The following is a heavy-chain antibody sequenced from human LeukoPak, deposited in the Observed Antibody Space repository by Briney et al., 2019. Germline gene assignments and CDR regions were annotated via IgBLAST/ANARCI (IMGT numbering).Heavy chain of an antibody. D-gene: IGHD2-15*01. Sequence: PSETLSLTCTVSGGSISSYYWSWIRQPPGKGLEWIGYIYYSGSTNYNPSLKSRVTISVDTSKNQFSLKLSSVTAADTAVYYCARLHCSGGSCYWGGSFDYWGQGTLVTVSS. V-gene: IGHV4-59*01. CDR1: GGSISSYY. CDR2: IYYSGST. CDR3: ARLHCSGGSCYWGGSFDY. J-gene: IGHJ4*02.